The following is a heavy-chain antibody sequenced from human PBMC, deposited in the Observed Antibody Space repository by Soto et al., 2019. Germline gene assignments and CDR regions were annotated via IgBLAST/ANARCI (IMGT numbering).Heavy chain of an antibody. V-gene: IGHV1-24*01. CDR2: FDPEDGET. J-gene: IGHJ6*02. CDR1: GYTLTELS. Sequence: GASVKVSCKVSGYTLTELSMHWVRQAPGKGLEWMGGFDPEDGETIYAQKFQGRVTMTEDTSTDTAYMELSSLKSEDTAVYYCATAPFLDYYYGMDVWGQGTTVTGSS. CDR3: ATAPFLDYYYGMDV.